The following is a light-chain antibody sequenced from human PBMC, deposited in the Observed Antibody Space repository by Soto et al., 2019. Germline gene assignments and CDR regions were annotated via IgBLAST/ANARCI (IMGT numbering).Light chain of an antibody. CDR1: QGISTW. J-gene: IGKJ1*01. Sequence: DIQMTQSPTTLSASVGDRVTMTCRASQGISTWLAWYQQKPGKAPKLLISRASTLESGVPSRFSGSGSETDFALTISSLQPDDFATYYCQHYIIYPWTFGQGTKV. V-gene: IGKV1-5*01. CDR3: QHYIIYPWT. CDR2: RAS.